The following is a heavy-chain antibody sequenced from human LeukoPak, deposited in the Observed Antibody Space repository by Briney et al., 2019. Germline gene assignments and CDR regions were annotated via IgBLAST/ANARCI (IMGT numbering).Heavy chain of an antibody. D-gene: IGHD3-22*01. V-gene: IGHV3-48*04. CDR1: GFTFNSYS. CDR3: TRAPKLGGYFSVDY. CDR2: ISSNSSTI. J-gene: IGHJ4*02. Sequence: GGSLRLCCAASGFTFNSYSMNWVRQAPGEGLEWVSYISSNSSTIYYADSVKGRFNISRDNGKNSLYLQMDNLRVEDTAVYYCTRAPKLGGYFSVDYWGQGTLVTASP.